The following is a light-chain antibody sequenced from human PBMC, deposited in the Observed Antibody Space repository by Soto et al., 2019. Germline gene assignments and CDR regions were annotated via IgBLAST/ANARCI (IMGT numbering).Light chain of an antibody. CDR3: QQYNNWPPAIT. CDR2: GAS. V-gene: IGKV3D-15*01. CDR1: QSVSSN. Sequence: EIVMTQSPATLSVSPGERATLSCRASQSVSSNLAWYQQKPGQAPRLLIYGASIRATGIPARFSGSGSGTEFTLTISSLQSEDVAVYYCQQYNNWPPAITFGQGTRLEIK. J-gene: IGKJ5*01.